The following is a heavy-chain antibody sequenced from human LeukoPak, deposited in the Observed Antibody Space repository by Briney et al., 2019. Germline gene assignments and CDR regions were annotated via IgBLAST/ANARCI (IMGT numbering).Heavy chain of an antibody. CDR2: IKHDGSEK. V-gene: IGHV3-7*05. CDR1: GFTFSRYW. Sequence: GGSLRLSCAASGFTFSRYWMSWVRQAPGRGLEWVANIKHDGSEKNYVDSVKGRFTISRDNAKNSLCLQMNSLRAEDTAVYYCARDRGYSTFDMWGQGTMVTVSS. CDR3: ARDRGYSTFDM. J-gene: IGHJ3*02. D-gene: IGHD5-18*01.